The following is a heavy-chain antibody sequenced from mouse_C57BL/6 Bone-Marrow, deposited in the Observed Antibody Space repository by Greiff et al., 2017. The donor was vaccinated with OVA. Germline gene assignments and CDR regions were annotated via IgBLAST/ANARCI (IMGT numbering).Heavy chain of an antibody. J-gene: IGHJ1*03. CDR1: GFTFSDYY. Sequence: EVKLVESGGGLVQPGGSLKLSCAASGFTFSDYYMYWVRQTPEKRLEWVAYISNGGGSTYYPDTVKGRFTISRDNAKNTLYLQMSRLKSEDTAMYYCARHRVYYGNYEYFDVWGTGTTVTVSS. CDR3: ARHRVYYGNYEYFDV. D-gene: IGHD2-1*01. V-gene: IGHV5-12*01. CDR2: ISNGGGST.